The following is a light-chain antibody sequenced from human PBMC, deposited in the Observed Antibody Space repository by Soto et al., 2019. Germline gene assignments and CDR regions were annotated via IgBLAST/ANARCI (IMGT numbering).Light chain of an antibody. V-gene: IGLV2-14*01. Sequence: QSALTQPASVSGSPGQSITISCTGTSSDVGGYNYVSWYQQHPGRAPKLTIYDVSNRPSGVSNRFSGSKSGNTASLNISGLQAEDEAEYYWRSYTSSSTQVFGSGTKVTVL. CDR2: DVS. CDR3: RSYTSSSTQV. J-gene: IGLJ1*01. CDR1: SSDVGGYNY.